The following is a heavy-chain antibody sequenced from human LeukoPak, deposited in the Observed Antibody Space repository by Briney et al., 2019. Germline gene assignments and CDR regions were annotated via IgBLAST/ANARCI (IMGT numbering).Heavy chain of an antibody. V-gene: IGHV4-61*02. CDR1: GGSISSGSYY. CDR3: ASYAGGY. CDR2: IYTSGST. J-gene: IGHJ4*02. D-gene: IGHD3-10*01. Sequence: SETLSLTCTVSGGSISSGSYYWSWIRQPAGKGLEWIGRIYTSGSTNYNPSLKSRVTISVDTSKNQYSLKLSSVTAADTAVYYCASYAGGYWGQGTLVTVSS.